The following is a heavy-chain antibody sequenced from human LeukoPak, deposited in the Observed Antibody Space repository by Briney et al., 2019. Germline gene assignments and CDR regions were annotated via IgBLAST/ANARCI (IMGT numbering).Heavy chain of an antibody. CDR2: FDPEDGET. Sequence: ASVKVSCKVSGYTLTELSMHWVRQAPGKGLEWMGGFDPEDGETIYAQKFQGRVTMTEDTSTDTAYMELSSLRSEDTAVYYRATDLMIANKYYYYGMDVWGQGTTVTVSS. CDR1: GYTLTELS. V-gene: IGHV1-24*01. J-gene: IGHJ6*02. D-gene: IGHD3-22*01. CDR3: ATDLMIANKYYYYGMDV.